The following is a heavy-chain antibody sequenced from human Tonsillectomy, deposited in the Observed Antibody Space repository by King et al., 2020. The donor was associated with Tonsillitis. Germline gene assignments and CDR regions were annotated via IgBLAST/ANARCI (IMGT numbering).Heavy chain of an antibody. V-gene: IGHV3-43D*04. CDR1: GFTFDDYA. Sequence: VQLVESGGVVVQPGGSLRLSCAASGFTFDDYAMHWVRHALGKGLEWVSLITWDGSSTYYADSVKGRFTISRDNSKNSLYLQMNSLRTEETALYYCTTAVVPAAMDDDYYYGIDVWGPGTTVTVSS. CDR3: TTAVVPAAMDDDYYYGIDV. CDR2: ITWDGSST. D-gene: IGHD2-2*01. J-gene: IGHJ6*02.